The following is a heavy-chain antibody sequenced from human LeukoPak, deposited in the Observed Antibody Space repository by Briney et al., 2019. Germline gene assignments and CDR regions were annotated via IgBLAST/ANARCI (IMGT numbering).Heavy chain of an antibody. CDR2: ISSSGSTI. D-gene: IGHD1-14*01. J-gene: IGHJ4*02. V-gene: IGHV3-11*01. Sequence: GGSLRLSCAASGFTVSSNYMSWVRQAPGKGLEWVSYISSSGSTIYYADSVKGRFTISRDNAKNSLYLQMNSLRAEDTAVYYCAREVPPDNEFVYWGRGTLVTVSS. CDR3: AREVPPDNEFVY. CDR1: GFTVSSNY.